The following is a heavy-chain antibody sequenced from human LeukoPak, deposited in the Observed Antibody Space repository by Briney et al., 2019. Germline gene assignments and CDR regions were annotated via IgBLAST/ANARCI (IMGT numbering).Heavy chain of an antibody. V-gene: IGHV1-2*02. Sequence: ASVKVSCKASGYTFSNYYIHWVRQAPGQGLEWMGWINPNSGGTNYAQKFQGRVTMTRDTSISTAYMELSRLRSDDTAVYYCAREDSSSSNWFDPWGQGTLVTVSS. J-gene: IGHJ5*02. D-gene: IGHD6-13*01. CDR2: INPNSGGT. CDR1: GYTFSNYY. CDR3: AREDSSSSNWFDP.